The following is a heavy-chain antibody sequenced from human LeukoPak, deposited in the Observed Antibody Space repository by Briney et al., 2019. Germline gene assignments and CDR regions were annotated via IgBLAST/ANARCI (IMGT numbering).Heavy chain of an antibody. J-gene: IGHJ4*02. CDR3: ARDFFSYYDSSGYSALDY. CDR1: GFTFSDYY. D-gene: IGHD3-22*01. Sequence: GGSLRLSCAASGFTFSDYYMSWIRQAPGKGLEWVSYISSSGSTIYYADSVKGRFTISRDNAKNSLYLQMNSLRAEDTAVYYCARDFFSYYDSSGYSALDYWGQGTLVTVSS. V-gene: IGHV3-11*04. CDR2: ISSSGSTI.